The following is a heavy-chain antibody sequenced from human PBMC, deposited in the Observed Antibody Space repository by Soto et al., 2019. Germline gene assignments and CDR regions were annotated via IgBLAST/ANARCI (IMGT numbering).Heavy chain of an antibody. CDR3: ARGSQGSSSLWASYYYGMDV. CDR2: IGAGSGNR. J-gene: IGHJ6*02. D-gene: IGHD3-10*01. V-gene: IGHV1-3*01. Sequence: ASVKVSCKASGYTFSNYAVYWVRQAPGQRLEWMGWIGAGSGNRKFSQKFQGRLTITRDTPARTAYMELSSLRSEDTAVYYCARGSQGSSSLWASYYYGMDVWGQGTTVTVSS. CDR1: GYTFSNYA.